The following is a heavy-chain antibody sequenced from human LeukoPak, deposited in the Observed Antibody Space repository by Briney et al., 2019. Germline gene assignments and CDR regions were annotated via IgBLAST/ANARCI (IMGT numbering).Heavy chain of an antibody. CDR2: IYYSGST. CDR1: GGSISSSSYY. CDR3: ARTKNYYDSSGYYRGEAFDI. Sequence: SETLSLTCTVSGGSISSSSYYWGWIRQPPGKRLEWIGTIYYSGSTYYNPSLKSRVTISVDTSKNQFSLKLSSVTAADTAVYYCARTKNYYDSSGYYRGEAFDIWGQGTMVTVSS. J-gene: IGHJ3*02. D-gene: IGHD3-22*01. V-gene: IGHV4-39*07.